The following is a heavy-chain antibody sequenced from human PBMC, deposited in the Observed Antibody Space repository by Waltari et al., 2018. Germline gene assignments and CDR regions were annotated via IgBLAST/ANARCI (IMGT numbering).Heavy chain of an antibody. V-gene: IGHV6-1*01. CDR1: GDSVPTTSAA. J-gene: IGHJ4*02. CDR2: TYYRSTWVN. Sequence: QVQLQQSGPGLVKPSQTLSLTCAISGDSVPTTSAAWNWIRQSPSRGLAWLGRTYYRSTWVNDYAVSVKSRIIISPDTSKNQFSLQLNSVTPEDTAVYYCARETYYDFWKSHYYFDFWGQGILVTVSS. D-gene: IGHD3-3*01. CDR3: ARETYYDFWKSHYYFDF.